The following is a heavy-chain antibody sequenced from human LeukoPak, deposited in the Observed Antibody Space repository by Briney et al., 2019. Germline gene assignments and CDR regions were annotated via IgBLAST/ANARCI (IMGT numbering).Heavy chain of an antibody. J-gene: IGHJ4*02. D-gene: IGHD3-22*01. CDR1: GGSISSYY. CDR2: IYYSGST. Sequence: SETLSLTCTVSGGSISSYYWSWIRQPPGKGLEWIGYIYYSGSTNYNPSLKSRVSISVDTSKNQFSLKLSSVTAADTAVYYCARVSTYYYDSSGYLYYFDYWGQGTLVTVSS. V-gene: IGHV4-59*01. CDR3: ARVSTYYYDSSGYLYYFDY.